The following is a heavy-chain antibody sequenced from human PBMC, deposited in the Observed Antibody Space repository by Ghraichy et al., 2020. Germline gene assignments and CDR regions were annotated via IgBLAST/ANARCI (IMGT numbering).Heavy chain of an antibody. CDR3: ARPGPNYDILTGSYSPGAFDI. V-gene: IGHV3-53*01. D-gene: IGHD3-9*01. J-gene: IGHJ3*02. Sequence: LSLTCAASGFTVSSNYMSWVRQAPGKGLEWVSVIYSGGSTSYADSVKGRFTISRDNSKNTLYLQMNSLRAEDTAVYYCARPGPNYDILTGSYSPGAFDIWGQGTMVTVSS. CDR2: IYSGGST. CDR1: GFTVSSNY.